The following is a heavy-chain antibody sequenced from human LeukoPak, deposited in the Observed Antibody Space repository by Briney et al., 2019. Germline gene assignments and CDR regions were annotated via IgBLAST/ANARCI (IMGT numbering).Heavy chain of an antibody. J-gene: IGHJ4*02. V-gene: IGHV3-30-3*01. CDR2: ISYDGSNK. CDR3: AREAVTRNYFDY. D-gene: IGHD4-17*01. CDR1: GFTFSSYS. Sequence: PGGPLRLSCSASGFTFSSYSMHWVRQAPGKGLEWVAVISYDGSNKYYADSVKGRFTISRDNSKNTLYLQMNSLRAEDTAVYYCAREAVTRNYFDYWGQGTLVTVSS.